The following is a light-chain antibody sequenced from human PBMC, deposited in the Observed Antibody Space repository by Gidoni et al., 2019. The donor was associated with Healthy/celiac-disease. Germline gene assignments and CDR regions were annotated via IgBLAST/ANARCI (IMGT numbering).Light chain of an antibody. CDR2: DVS. Sequence: QSALTQPASVSRSPGQSITISCTGTSSDVGGYNYVSWYQQHPGKAPKLMIYDVSNRPSGVSNRFSGSKSGNTASLTISGLQAEDEADYYCSSYTSSSTVFGTGTKVTVL. J-gene: IGLJ1*01. CDR1: SSDVGGYNY. V-gene: IGLV2-14*01. CDR3: SSYTSSSTV.